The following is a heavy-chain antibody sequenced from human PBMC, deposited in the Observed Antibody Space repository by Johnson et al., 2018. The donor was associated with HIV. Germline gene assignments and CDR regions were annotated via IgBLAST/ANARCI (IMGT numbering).Heavy chain of an antibody. Sequence: VQLVESGGGVVRPGGSLRLSCAASGFTFDDYGMSWVRQAPGKGLEWVSGINWNGGSIAYGDSVKGRFTISRDNAKNSLYLQTNSLRVEDTAFYYCARGKGASVGLDAFDIWGQGTMVTVSS. J-gene: IGHJ3*02. CDR1: GFTFDDYG. CDR3: ARGKGASVGLDAFDI. D-gene: IGHD2-2*01. V-gene: IGHV3-20*04. CDR2: INWNGGSI.